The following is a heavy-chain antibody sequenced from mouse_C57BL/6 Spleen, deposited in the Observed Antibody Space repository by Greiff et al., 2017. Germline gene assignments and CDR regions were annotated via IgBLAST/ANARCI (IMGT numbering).Heavy chain of an antibody. V-gene: IGHV1-55*01. Sequence: QVQLQQPGAELVKPGASVKMSCKASGYTFTSYWITWVKQRPGQGLEWIGDIYPGSGSTNYNEKFKSKATLTVDTSSSTAYMQLSSLTSEDSAVYYCARKLDYGSSFDYRGQGTTLTVSS. CDR2: IYPGSGST. J-gene: IGHJ2*01. D-gene: IGHD1-1*01. CDR1: GYTFTSYW. CDR3: ARKLDYGSSFDY.